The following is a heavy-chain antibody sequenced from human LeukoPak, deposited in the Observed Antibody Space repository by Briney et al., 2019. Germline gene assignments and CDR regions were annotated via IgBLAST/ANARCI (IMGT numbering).Heavy chain of an antibody. CDR1: NYSITSGYY. Sequence: SETLSLTCTVSNYSITSGYYWGWIRQPPGKGLEWIGSIYHSGTTYYNPSLKSRVTISVDTSKNPFSLNLSSVTAADTAVYYCARVSRGYDILYWGQGTLVTVSS. V-gene: IGHV4-38-2*02. J-gene: IGHJ4*02. CDR2: IYHSGTT. CDR3: ARVSRGYDILY. D-gene: IGHD3-9*01.